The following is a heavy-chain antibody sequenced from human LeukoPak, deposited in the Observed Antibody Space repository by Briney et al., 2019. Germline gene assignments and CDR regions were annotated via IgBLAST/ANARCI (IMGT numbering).Heavy chain of an antibody. Sequence: GGSLRLSCAASGFTFSSYAMSWVRQAPGKGLGWVSAISGSGGSTYYADSVKGRFTISRDNSKNTLYLQMNSLRAEDTAVYYCAKAALRQAADPPLFDYWGQGTLVTVSS. CDR2: ISGSGGST. CDR3: AKAALRQAADPPLFDY. J-gene: IGHJ4*02. V-gene: IGHV3-23*01. D-gene: IGHD6-13*01. CDR1: GFTFSSYA.